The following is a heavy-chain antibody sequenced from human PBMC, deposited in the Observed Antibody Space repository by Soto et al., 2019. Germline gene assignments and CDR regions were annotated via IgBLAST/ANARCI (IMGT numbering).Heavy chain of an antibody. V-gene: IGHV4-30-2*01. J-gene: IGHJ5*02. CDR3: GRVPDR. CDR2: IYHSGST. Sequence: SETLSLTCTVSGGSISSGNYYWNWIRQPPGKGLEWIGNIYHSGSTYYNASLKSRVTISVDRSKNQFSLKLSSVTAADTAVYYCGRVPDRWGQGTLVTVSS. CDR1: GGSISSGNYY. D-gene: IGHD2-2*01.